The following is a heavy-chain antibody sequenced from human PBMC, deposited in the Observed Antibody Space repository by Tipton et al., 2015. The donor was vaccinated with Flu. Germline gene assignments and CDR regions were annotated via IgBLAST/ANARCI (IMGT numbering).Heavy chain of an antibody. J-gene: IGHJ4*02. CDR3: AREGRREQLALDC. CDR1: SSSISSSSYY. D-gene: IGHD6-6*01. CDR2: IYYSGST. V-gene: IGHV4-39*07. Sequence: TLSLTCTVSSSSISSSSYYWGWIRQPPGKGLEWIGSIYYSGSTYYNPSLKSRVTISVDTSKNQFSLKLSAVTAADTAAYYCAREGRREQLALDCWGQGTLVTVSS.